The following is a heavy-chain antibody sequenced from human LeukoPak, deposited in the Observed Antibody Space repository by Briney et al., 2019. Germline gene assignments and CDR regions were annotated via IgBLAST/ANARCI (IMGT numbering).Heavy chain of an antibody. V-gene: IGHV3-53*01. Sequence: GGSLRLSCAASGFTVSSNYMSWVRQAPGKGLEWVSVIYSGGSTYYADSVKGRFTISRDNSKNTLYLQMNSLRAVDTAVYYCAREGSRGAFDIWGQGTMVTVSS. CDR1: GFTVSSNY. CDR3: AREGSRGAFDI. CDR2: IYSGGST. J-gene: IGHJ3*02.